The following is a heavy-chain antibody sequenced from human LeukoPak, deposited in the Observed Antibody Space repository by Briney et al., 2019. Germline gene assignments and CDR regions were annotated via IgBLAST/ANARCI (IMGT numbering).Heavy chain of an antibody. J-gene: IGHJ4*02. Sequence: PGGSLRLSCAASGFTFSSYWMSWVRQAPGKGLEWVANIRHDGSDKYHVDSVKGRFTISRDNAKNSLFLQMNSLRGEDTAVCYCARGDPDYWGQGTLVTVSS. CDR2: IRHDGSDK. D-gene: IGHD2-21*02. CDR3: ARGDPDY. V-gene: IGHV3-7*01. CDR1: GFTFSSYW.